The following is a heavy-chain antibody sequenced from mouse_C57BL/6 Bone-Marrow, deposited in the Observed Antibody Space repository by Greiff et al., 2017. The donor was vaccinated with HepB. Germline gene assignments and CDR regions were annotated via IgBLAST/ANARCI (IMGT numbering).Heavy chain of an antibody. CDR2: IHPNSGST. CDR1: GYTFTSYW. D-gene: IGHD2-13*01. CDR3: ARYGDGGFAY. J-gene: IGHJ3*01. Sequence: QVHVKQSGAELVKPGASVKLSCKASGYTFTSYWMHWVKQRPGQGLEWIGMIHPNSGSTNYNEKFKSKATLTVDKSSSTAYMQLSSLTSEDSAVYYCARYGDGGFAYWGQGTLVTVSA. V-gene: IGHV1-64*01.